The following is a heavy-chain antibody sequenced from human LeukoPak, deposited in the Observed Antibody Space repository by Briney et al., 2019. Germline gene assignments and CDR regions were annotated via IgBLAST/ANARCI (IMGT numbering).Heavy chain of an antibody. CDR1: GGSLSDYY. Sequence: SETLSLTCAVYGGSLSDYYWNWIRQPPGKGLEWIGEINHSGSTNYNPSLKSRVTISVDSSNIQFSLKLNSVTAADTAVYYCARGLADTGMDYWGQGTLVTVSS. J-gene: IGHJ4*02. D-gene: IGHD5-18*01. CDR3: ARGLADTGMDY. CDR2: INHSGST. V-gene: IGHV4-34*01.